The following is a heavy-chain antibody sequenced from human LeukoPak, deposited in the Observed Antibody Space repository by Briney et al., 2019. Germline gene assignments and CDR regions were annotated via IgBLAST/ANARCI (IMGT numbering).Heavy chain of an antibody. Sequence: ASVKVSCKASGYTFADYYMYWVRQAPGQRLEWMGWINVDKGNTKYSQKFQDRVIISWDTSASTAYMELSSLRSEDTAVFYCARGSSTWSNAFDSWGQGTMVTVSS. V-gene: IGHV1-3*01. D-gene: IGHD6-13*01. CDR2: INVDKGNT. J-gene: IGHJ3*01. CDR3: ARGSSTWSNAFDS. CDR1: GYTFADYY.